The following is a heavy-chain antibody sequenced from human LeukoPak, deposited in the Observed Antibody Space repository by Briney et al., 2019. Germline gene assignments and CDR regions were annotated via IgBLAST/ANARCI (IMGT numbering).Heavy chain of an antibody. CDR3: TTVPDYSGYDPRFVY. D-gene: IGHD5-12*01. Sequence: GGSLRLSCAASGFTFSNTWMSWVRQAPGKGLEWVGRIKSRTDGGTTDYAAPVKGRFTISRDDSKNTLYLQMNSLKTEDTAVYYCTTVPDYSGYDPRFVYWGQGTLVTVSS. CDR2: IKSRTDGGTT. J-gene: IGHJ4*02. V-gene: IGHV3-15*01. CDR1: GFTFSNTW.